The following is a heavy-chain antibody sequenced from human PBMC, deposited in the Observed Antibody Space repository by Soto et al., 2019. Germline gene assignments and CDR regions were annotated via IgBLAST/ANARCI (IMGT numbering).Heavy chain of an antibody. CDR1: GFTFSSYA. Sequence: EVQLLESGGGLVQPGGSLRLSCAASGFTFSSYAMSWVRQAPGKGPEWVSAISGSGGSTYYADSVKGRFTISRDNSKNTLYLQMNSLRAEDTAVYYCAKALRGPDAFDIWGQGTMVTVSS. CDR2: ISGSGGST. V-gene: IGHV3-23*01. J-gene: IGHJ3*02. CDR3: AKALRGPDAFDI. D-gene: IGHD6-25*01.